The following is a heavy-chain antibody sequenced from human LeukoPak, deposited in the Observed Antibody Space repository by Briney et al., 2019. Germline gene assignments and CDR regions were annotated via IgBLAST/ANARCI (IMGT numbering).Heavy chain of an antibody. V-gene: IGHV1-69*13. CDR1: GGTFSSYA. CDR2: IIPIFGTA. CDR3: ARGPSSSGWSYYYYYGMDV. D-gene: IGHD6-19*01. Sequence: AASVKVSCKASGGTFSSYAISWVRQAPGQGLEWMGGIIPIFGTANYAQKFQGRVTITADESTSTAYMELSSLRSEDTAVYYCARGPSSSGWSYYYYYGMDVWGQGTTVTVSS. J-gene: IGHJ6*02.